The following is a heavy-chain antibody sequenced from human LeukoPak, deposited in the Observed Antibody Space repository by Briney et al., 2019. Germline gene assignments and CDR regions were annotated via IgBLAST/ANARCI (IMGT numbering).Heavy chain of an antibody. CDR2: ISAYNGNT. V-gene: IGHV1-18*01. Sequence: ASVKVSCKASGYTFTSYGISWVRQAPGQGLEWVGWISAYNGNTNYAQKLQGRVTMTTDTSTSTAYMELRSLRSDDTAVYYCARVSVRYDSSGLFDYWGQGTLVTVSS. D-gene: IGHD3-22*01. CDR1: GYTFTSYG. CDR3: ARVSVRYDSSGLFDY. J-gene: IGHJ4*02.